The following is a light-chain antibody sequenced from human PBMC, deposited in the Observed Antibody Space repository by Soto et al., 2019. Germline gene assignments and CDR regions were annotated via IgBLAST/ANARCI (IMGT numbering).Light chain of an antibody. J-gene: IGKJ5*01. CDR2: DAS. Sequence: EIVLTQSPATLSLSPGERATLSCRASQNVYSYLVWYQQKPGQAPRILIYDASNRATGVPARFSGSGSGTDFTLTISSLEPEDFAVYYCQQRYGWPPITFGQGTRLEIK. V-gene: IGKV3-11*01. CDR3: QQRYGWPPIT. CDR1: QNVYSY.